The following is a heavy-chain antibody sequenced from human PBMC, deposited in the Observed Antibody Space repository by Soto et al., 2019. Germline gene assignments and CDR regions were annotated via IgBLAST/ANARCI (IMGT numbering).Heavy chain of an antibody. V-gene: IGHV1-24*01. CDR1: GYTLTELS. D-gene: IGHD2-15*01. CDR3: ATTNCSGGSCYSVWFDP. CDR2: FDPEDGET. Sequence: ASVKVSCKVSGYTLTELSMHWVRQAPGKGREWMGGFDPEDGETIYAQKFQGRVTMTEGTSTDTAYMELSSLRSEDTAVYYCATTNCSGGSCYSVWFDPWGQGTLVTVSS. J-gene: IGHJ5*02.